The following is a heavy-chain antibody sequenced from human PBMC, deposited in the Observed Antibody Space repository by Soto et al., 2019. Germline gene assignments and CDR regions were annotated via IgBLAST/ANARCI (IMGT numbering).Heavy chain of an antibody. CDR1: GFTFNTYA. V-gene: IGHV3-23*01. D-gene: IGHD2-21*02. Sequence: LRLSCAASGFTFNTYAMNWVRQVPGKGLEWVASISGGGGSTYYADSVKGRFTISRDTSKNTLYLQMNSLSAEDTAVYYCAKGFIVVVTAIRPDDNFDVWGQGTMVTVSS. CDR3: AKGFIVVVTAIRPDDNFDV. J-gene: IGHJ3*01. CDR2: ISGGGGST.